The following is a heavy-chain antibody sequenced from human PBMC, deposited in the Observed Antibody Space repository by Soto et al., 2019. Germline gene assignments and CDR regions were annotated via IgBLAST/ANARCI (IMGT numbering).Heavy chain of an antibody. CDR3: ARFIEDYDYVWGSYRYSFDY. CDR2: IYYSGST. V-gene: IGHV4-61*01. CDR1: GGSVSSGSYY. Sequence: SETLSLTCTVSGGSVSSGSYYWSWIRQPPGKGLEWIGYIYYSGSTNYNPSLKSRVTISVDTSKNQFSLKLSSVTAADTAVYYCARFIEDYDYVWGSYRYSFDYWGQGTLVTVSS. D-gene: IGHD3-16*02. J-gene: IGHJ4*02.